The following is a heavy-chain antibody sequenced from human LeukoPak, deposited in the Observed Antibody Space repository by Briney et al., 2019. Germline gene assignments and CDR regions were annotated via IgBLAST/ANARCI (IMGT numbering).Heavy chain of an antibody. J-gene: IGHJ4*02. V-gene: IGHV1-69*05. CDR2: IIPIFGTA. Sequence: SVKVSCKASGGTFSSYAISWVRQAPGQGLEWMGGIIPIFGTANYAQKFQGRVTITTDESTSSAYMELSSLRSEDTAVYYCAIGVTMIVVVIPPLDYWGQGTLVTVSS. CDR1: GGTFSSYA. CDR3: AIGVTMIVVVIPPLDY. D-gene: IGHD3-22*01.